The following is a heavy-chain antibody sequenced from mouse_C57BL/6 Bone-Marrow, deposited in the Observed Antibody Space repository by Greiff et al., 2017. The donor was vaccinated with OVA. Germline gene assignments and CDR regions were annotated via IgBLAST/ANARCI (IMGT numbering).Heavy chain of an antibody. CDR1: GYTFTSYW. CDR3: ARRYYGSSWYFDV. CDR2: IYPGSGSP. D-gene: IGHD1-1*01. Sequence: QVQLKQPGAELVKPGASVKMSCKASGYTFTSYWITWVKQRPGQGLEWIGDIYPGSGSPNYNEKFKSKATLTVDTSSSTAYMQLSSLTSEDSAVYYCARRYYGSSWYFDVWGTGTTVTVSS. V-gene: IGHV1-55*01. J-gene: IGHJ1*03.